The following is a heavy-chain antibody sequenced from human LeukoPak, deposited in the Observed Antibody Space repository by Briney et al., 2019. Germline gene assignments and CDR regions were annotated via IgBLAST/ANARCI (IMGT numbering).Heavy chain of an antibody. CDR3: ASVPATARSDDY. D-gene: IGHD1-14*01. Sequence: ASVKVSCKASGCTFTAHYIHWVRRAPGQGLEWMGWINPNSGDTNYAQKFQGRVTMTRDTSISTAYMELSRLTSDDTAVYYSASVPATARSDDYWGQGTLVAVSS. J-gene: IGHJ4*02. CDR2: INPNSGDT. V-gene: IGHV1-2*02. CDR1: GCTFTAHY.